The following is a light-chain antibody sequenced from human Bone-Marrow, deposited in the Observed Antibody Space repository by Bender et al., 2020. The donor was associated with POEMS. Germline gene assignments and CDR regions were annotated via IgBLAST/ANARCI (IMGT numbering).Light chain of an antibody. Sequence: SYELTQPPSVSVSPGQTASITCSGDKLGDKYASWYQQKPGQSPVLVIYQDNKRPSGVPDRFSGSKSGTSASLAISGLQSEDEADYYCAAWEDSLNGWVFGGGTKLTVL. CDR1: KLGDKY. V-gene: IGLV3-1*01. CDR2: QDN. J-gene: IGLJ3*02. CDR3: AAWEDSLNGWV.